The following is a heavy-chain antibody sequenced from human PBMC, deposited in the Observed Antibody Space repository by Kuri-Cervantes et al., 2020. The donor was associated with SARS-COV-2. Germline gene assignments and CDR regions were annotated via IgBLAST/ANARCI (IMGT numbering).Heavy chain of an antibody. D-gene: IGHD3-10*01. CDR2: INPNSGGT. J-gene: IGHJ4*02. V-gene: IGHV1-2*02. Sequence: APVKVSCKVSGYTLTELSMHWVRQAPGQGLEWMGWINPNSGGTNYAQKFQGRVTMTRDTSISTAYMELSRLRSDDTAVYYCARDWLRGVINYWGQGTLVTVSS. CDR3: ARDWLRGVINY. CDR1: GYTLTELS.